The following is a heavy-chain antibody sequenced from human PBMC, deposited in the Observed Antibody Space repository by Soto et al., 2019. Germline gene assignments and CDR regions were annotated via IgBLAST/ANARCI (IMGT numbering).Heavy chain of an antibody. CDR2: INPSGGST. CDR1: GYTFTSYY. D-gene: IGHD1-26*01. Sequence: ALVKVSCKASGYTFTSYYMHWVRQAPGQGLEWMGIINPSGGSTSYAQKFQGRVAMTRDTSTSTVYMELSSLRSEDTAVYYCARDRRIVGATIDAFDIWGQGTMVTVSS. V-gene: IGHV1-46*01. J-gene: IGHJ3*02. CDR3: ARDRRIVGATIDAFDI.